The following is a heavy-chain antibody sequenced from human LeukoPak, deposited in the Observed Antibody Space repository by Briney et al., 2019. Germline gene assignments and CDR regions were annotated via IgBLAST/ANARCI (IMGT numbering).Heavy chain of an antibody. D-gene: IGHD2-21*01. Sequence: GGSLRLSCAASGFSFTFYSMNWLREAPGKGLEWVSSISSSSSYIYYADSVKGRFTISRDNAKNSLYLQMNSLRAEDTAVYYCARDSPNEGILWWSIDYWGQGTLVTVSS. CDR3: ARDSPNEGILWWSIDY. CDR1: GFSFTFYS. CDR2: ISSSSSYI. J-gene: IGHJ4*02. V-gene: IGHV3-21*01.